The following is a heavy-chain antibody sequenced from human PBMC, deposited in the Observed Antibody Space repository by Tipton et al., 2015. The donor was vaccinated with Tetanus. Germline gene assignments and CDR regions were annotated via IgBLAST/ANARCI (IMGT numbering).Heavy chain of an antibody. V-gene: IGHV4-59*01. CDR2: IFHSGST. CDR3: ARRSYCSSSRCFDAFDL. D-gene: IGHD2-2*01. CDR1: GGSMSNNY. Sequence: TLSLTCTVSGGSMSNNYWSWIRQPPGKGLEWIAYIFHSGSTNYSPSLKSRVAISMDTSKNQISLKLSSVTAADTAVYYCARRSYCSSSRCFDAFDLWGQGTIVTVSS. J-gene: IGHJ3*01.